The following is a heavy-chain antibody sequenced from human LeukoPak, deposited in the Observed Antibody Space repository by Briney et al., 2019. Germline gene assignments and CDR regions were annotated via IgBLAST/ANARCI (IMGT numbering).Heavy chain of an antibody. CDR1: GGSISSYY. J-gene: IGHJ3*02. CDR2: IYTSGST. V-gene: IGHV4-4*07. D-gene: IGHD2-15*01. Sequence: PSETLSLTCTVSGGSISSYYWSWIRQPAGKGLEWIGRIYTSGSTNYNPSLKSRVTMSVDTSKNQFSLKLSSVTAADTAVYYCASDSSSGNWDAFDIWGQGTMVTVSS. CDR3: ASDSSSGNWDAFDI.